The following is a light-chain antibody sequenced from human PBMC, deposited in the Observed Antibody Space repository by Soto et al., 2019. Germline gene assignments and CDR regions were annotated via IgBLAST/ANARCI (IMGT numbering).Light chain of an antibody. CDR3: QQYGSSTWT. CDR1: QSVSSNY. V-gene: IGKV3-20*01. J-gene: IGKJ1*01. Sequence: EIVLTQSPGTLSLSPGERATLSCRASQSVSSNYLAWYQQKPGQAPRPLIYGASSRATGIPDRFSGSWAGTDFTLNISRLEPEDFAVYYCQQYGSSTWTFGQGTQVEIK. CDR2: GAS.